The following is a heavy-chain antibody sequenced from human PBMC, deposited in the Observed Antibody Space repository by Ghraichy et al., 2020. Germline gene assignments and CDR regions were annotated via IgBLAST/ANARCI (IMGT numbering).Heavy chain of an antibody. Sequence: SETLSLTCTVSGGSISSGGYYWSWIRQHPGKGLEWIGYIYYSGSTYYNPSLKSRVTISVDTSKNQFSLKLSSVTAADTAVYYCARDSIFYGSGSNVWGQGTTVTVSS. CDR1: GGSISSGGYY. CDR3: ARDSIFYGSGSNV. J-gene: IGHJ6*02. CDR2: IYYSGST. D-gene: IGHD3-10*01. V-gene: IGHV4-31*03.